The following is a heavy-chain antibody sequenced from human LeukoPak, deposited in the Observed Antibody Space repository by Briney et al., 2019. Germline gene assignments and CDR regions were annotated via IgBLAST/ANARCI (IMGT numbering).Heavy chain of an antibody. D-gene: IGHD5-24*01. CDR3: AKGMGDAYNYRYYLDY. CDR2: ISYDGSNK. V-gene: IGHV3-30-3*01. Sequence: GGSLRLSCAASGFTFSTYAMHWVRQAPGKGLEWVAVISYDGSNKYYADSVKGRFTISRDNSKNTLYLQMNSLRAEDTAVYYCAKGMGDAYNYRYYLDYWGQGTLVTVSS. CDR1: GFTFSTYA. J-gene: IGHJ4*02.